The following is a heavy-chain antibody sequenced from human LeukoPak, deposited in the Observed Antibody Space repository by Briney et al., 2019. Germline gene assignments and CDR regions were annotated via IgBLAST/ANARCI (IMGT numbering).Heavy chain of an antibody. J-gene: IGHJ4*02. V-gene: IGHV3-21*01. D-gene: IGHD3-22*01. CDR1: GFTFSSYS. Sequence: KPGGSLRLSCAASGFTFSSYSMNWVPQVPGKGLEWVSSISSSSSYIYYADSVKGRFTISRDNAKNSLYLQMNSLRAEDTAVYYCAAVDSSGNYYFDYWGQGTLVTVSS. CDR3: AAVDSSGNYYFDY. CDR2: ISSSSSYI.